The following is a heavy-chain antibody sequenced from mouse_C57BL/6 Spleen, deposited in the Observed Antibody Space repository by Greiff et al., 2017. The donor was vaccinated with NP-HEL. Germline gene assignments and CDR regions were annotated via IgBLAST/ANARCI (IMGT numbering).Heavy chain of an antibody. Sequence: EVQLQQSGPVLVKPGASVKMSCKASGYTFTDYYMNWVKQSHGKSLEWIGVINPYNGGTSYNQKFKGKATLTVDKSSSTAYMDLNSLTSEDSAVYYCARRSDGYHVAMDYWGQGTSVTVSS. CDR1: GYTFTDYY. CDR3: ARRSDGYHVAMDY. V-gene: IGHV1-19*01. CDR2: INPYNGGT. J-gene: IGHJ4*01. D-gene: IGHD2-3*01.